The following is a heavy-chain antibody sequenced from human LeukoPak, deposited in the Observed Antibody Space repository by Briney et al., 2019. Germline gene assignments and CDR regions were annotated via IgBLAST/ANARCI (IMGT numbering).Heavy chain of an antibody. V-gene: IGHV3-66*02. CDR3: ASTPYYLGPFDY. Sequence: GGSLRLSCAASGFTVSSNDMNWVRQAPGKGLEWVSLISSGGRTYYAESVKGRFTISRDNSKNTLSLQMNSLRAEDTAVYYCASTPYYLGPFDYWGQGTLVTVSS. D-gene: IGHD3-16*01. CDR2: ISSGGRT. CDR1: GFTVSSND. J-gene: IGHJ4*02.